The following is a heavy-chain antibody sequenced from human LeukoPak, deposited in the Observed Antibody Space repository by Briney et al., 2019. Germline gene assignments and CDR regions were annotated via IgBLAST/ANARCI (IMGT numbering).Heavy chain of an antibody. CDR1: GFTFSSYA. J-gene: IGHJ4*02. CDR3: AKTTSGYCGGGSCSNFDY. Sequence: QAGGSLRLSCAASGFTFSSYAMSWVRQAPGKGLEWVSAISGSGGSAHYADSVKGRFTISRDNSKNTLYLQMNRLRAEDTAVYYCAKTTSGYCGGGSCSNFDYWGQGTLVTVSS. D-gene: IGHD2-15*01. CDR2: ISGSGGSA. V-gene: IGHV3-23*01.